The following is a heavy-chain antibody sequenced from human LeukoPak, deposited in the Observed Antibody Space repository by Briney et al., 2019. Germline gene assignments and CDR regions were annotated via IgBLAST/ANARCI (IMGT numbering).Heavy chain of an antibody. CDR1: GFPLTSYW. Sequence: GGSLRLSCAASGFPLTSYWMTWVRQAPGKGLEWVANINQHGSETNYLDSVKGRFIISRDNAKNSLFLQMNNLRPEDTALYNCARPLVIDLWGQGTMVTVSS. D-gene: IGHD6-6*01. CDR2: INQHGSET. CDR3: ARPLVIDL. J-gene: IGHJ3*01. V-gene: IGHV3-7*01.